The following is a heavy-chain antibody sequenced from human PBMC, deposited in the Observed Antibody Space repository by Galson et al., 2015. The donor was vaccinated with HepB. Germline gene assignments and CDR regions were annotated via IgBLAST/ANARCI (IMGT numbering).Heavy chain of an antibody. CDR2: IYYSGST. CDR1: GGSISSSSYY. J-gene: IGHJ4*02. CDR3: ARWHYYDSSGPY. Sequence: ETLSLTCTVSGGSISSSSYYWGWIRQPPGKGLEWIGSIYYSGSTYYNPSLKSRVTISVDTSKNQFSLKLSSVTAADTAVYYCARWHYYDSSGPYWGQGTLVTVSS. D-gene: IGHD3-22*01. V-gene: IGHV4-39*07.